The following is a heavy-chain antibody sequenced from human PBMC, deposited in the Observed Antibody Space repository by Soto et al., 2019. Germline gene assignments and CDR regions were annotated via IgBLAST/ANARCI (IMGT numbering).Heavy chain of an antibody. CDR1: SGSISSSNW. D-gene: IGHD3-10*01. V-gene: IGHV4-4*02. Sequence: SETLSVTCAVSSGSISSSNWWSWVRQPPGKGLEWIGEIYHSGSTNYNPSLKSRVTISVDKSKNQFSLKLSSVTAADTAVYYCARYPIAMVRGVIDYCGRGTLVTVSS. CDR2: IYHSGST. J-gene: IGHJ4*02. CDR3: ARYPIAMVRGVIDY.